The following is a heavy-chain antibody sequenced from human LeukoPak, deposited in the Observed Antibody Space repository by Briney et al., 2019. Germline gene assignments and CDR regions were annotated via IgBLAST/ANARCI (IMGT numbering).Heavy chain of an antibody. CDR1: GGTFSSYA. Sequence: GASVKVSCKASGGTFSSYAISWVRQAPGQGLEWMGGIIPIFGTANYAQKFQGRVTITADESTSTAYMELSSLRSEDTAVYYCTNYGGTPGGAFDIWGQGTTVTVSS. D-gene: IGHD4-23*01. J-gene: IGHJ3*02. CDR3: TNYGGTPGGAFDI. CDR2: IIPIFGTA. V-gene: IGHV1-69*01.